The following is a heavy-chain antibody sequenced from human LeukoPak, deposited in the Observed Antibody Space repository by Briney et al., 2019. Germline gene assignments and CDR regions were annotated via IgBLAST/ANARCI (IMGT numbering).Heavy chain of an antibody. CDR2: IIPILGIA. Sequence: SVKVSCKASGGTFSSYTISWVRQAPGQGLEWMGRIIPILGIANYAKKFQGRVTITADKSTSTAYMELSSLRSEDTAVYYCARESRLTGAMNWFDPWGQGTLVTVSS. CDR3: ARESRLTGAMNWFDP. CDR1: GGTFSSYT. D-gene: IGHD3-16*01. J-gene: IGHJ5*02. V-gene: IGHV1-69*04.